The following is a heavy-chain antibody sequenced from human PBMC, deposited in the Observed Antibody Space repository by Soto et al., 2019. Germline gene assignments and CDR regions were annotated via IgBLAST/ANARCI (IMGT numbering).Heavy chain of an antibody. CDR1: GGSISSYY. CDR2: IYYSGST. J-gene: IGHJ4*02. CDR3: ARVLAGPSSGWSHAFDY. D-gene: IGHD6-19*01. V-gene: IGHV4-59*01. Sequence: SETLPLTCTVSGGSISSYYWSWIRQPTGKGLEWIGYIYYSGSTNYNPSLKSRVTISVDTSKNQFSLKLSSVTAADTAVYYCARVLAGPSSGWSHAFDYWGQGTLVTVSS.